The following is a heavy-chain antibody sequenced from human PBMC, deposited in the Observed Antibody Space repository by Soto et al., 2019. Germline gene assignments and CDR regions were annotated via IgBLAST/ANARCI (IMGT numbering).Heavy chain of an antibody. CDR2: IIPIFGTA. Sequence: QVQLVQSGAEVKKPGSSVKVSCKASGGTFSSYAISWVRQAPGQGLEWMGGIIPIFGTANYAQKFQGRVTITADESTSTAYMELSSLRSEDTAVYYCARGNYDFWSGYTEYYYGMDVWGQGTTVTVSS. J-gene: IGHJ6*02. D-gene: IGHD3-3*01. CDR1: GGTFSSYA. V-gene: IGHV1-69*01. CDR3: ARGNYDFWSGYTEYYYGMDV.